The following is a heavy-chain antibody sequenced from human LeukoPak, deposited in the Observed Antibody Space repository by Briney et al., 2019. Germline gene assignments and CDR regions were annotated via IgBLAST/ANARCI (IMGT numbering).Heavy chain of an antibody. D-gene: IGHD2-15*01. J-gene: IGHJ6*03. V-gene: IGHV3-21*01. Sequence: GGSLRLSCAASGFTFSSYSMNWVRQAPGKGLEWVSSINSSSTYIYYADSVKGRFTISRDNAKNSLYLQMNSLRADDTAVYYCARDHRYCSGGSCYWESYYYYYMDVWGKGTTVTVSS. CDR3: ARDHRYCSGGSCYWESYYYYYMDV. CDR1: GFTFSSYS. CDR2: INSSSTYI.